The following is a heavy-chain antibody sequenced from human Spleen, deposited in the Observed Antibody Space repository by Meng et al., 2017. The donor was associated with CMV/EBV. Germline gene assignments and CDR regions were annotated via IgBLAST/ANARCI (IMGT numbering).Heavy chain of an antibody. V-gene: IGHV3-11*01. CDR3: ARLKSHAGADY. CDR2: ISTTGTTI. CDR1: GFRFSDYY. Sequence: CAASGFRFSDYYMSWIRQAPGKGLELVSYISTTGTTIYYADSVKGRFTISRDNAKNSLYLQMNSLRAEDTAVYYCARLKSHAGADYWGQGTLVTVSS. D-gene: IGHD6-25*01. J-gene: IGHJ4*02.